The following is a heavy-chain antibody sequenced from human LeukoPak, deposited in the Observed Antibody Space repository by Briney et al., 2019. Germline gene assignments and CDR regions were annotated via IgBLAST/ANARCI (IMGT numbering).Heavy chain of an antibody. D-gene: IGHD6-6*01. CDR1: GFTVSNYY. Sequence: PGGSLRLSCAAPGFTVSNYYMIWVRQAPGKGLEWVSLIYSDGTTYYADSVKGRFTISRDNSKNTLYLQMNSLRAEDTAVYYCARDRGSSSRYFDYSGRGTLVTVSS. CDR2: IYSDGTT. V-gene: IGHV3-53*01. CDR3: ARDRGSSSRYFDY. J-gene: IGHJ4*02.